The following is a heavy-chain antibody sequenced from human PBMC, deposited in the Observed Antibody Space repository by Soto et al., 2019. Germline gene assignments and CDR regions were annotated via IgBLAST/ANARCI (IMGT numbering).Heavy chain of an antibody. CDR2: IKQDGSEK. CDR3: ARDLIVVVPAASYYYYGMDV. Sequence: GGSLRLSCAASGFTFSSYWMSWVRQAPGKGLEWVANIKQDGSEKYYVDSVKGRFTISRDNAKNSLYLQMNSLRAEDTAVYYCARDLIVVVPAASYYYYGMDVWGQGTTVTVSS. CDR1: GFTFSSYW. D-gene: IGHD2-2*01. V-gene: IGHV3-7*05. J-gene: IGHJ6*02.